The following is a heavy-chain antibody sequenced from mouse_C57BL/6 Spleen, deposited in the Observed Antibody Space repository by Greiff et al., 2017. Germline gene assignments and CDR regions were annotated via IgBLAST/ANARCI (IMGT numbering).Heavy chain of an antibody. D-gene: IGHD1-1*01. Sequence: EVQLVESGGGLVQPGGSLSLSCAASGFTFTDYYMSWVRQPPGKALEWLGFIRNKANGYTTEYSASVKGRFTISRDNSQSILYLQMNALRAEDSATSYCARSPSYYGSSYGYFDVWGTGTTVTVSS. CDR1: GFTFTDYY. CDR3: ARSPSYYGSSYGYFDV. V-gene: IGHV7-3*01. CDR2: IRNKANGYTT. J-gene: IGHJ1*03.